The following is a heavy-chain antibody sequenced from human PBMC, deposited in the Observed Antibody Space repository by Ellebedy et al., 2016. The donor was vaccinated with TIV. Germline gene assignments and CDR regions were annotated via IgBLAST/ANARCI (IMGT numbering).Heavy chain of an antibody. V-gene: IGHV4-59*08. Sequence: MPSETLSLTCTVSGGSIGSSYWNWIRQAPGKGLEWIGYIHHSGSTNYNPSLNSRVTISMDTSKNQFSLELSSVNAAEAAVYYCARRQITKRTISEYNWFHPWGQGTLVTVSS. D-gene: IGHD3-3*01. CDR2: IHHSGST. CDR1: GGSIGSSY. J-gene: IGHJ5*02. CDR3: ARRQITKRTISEYNWFHP.